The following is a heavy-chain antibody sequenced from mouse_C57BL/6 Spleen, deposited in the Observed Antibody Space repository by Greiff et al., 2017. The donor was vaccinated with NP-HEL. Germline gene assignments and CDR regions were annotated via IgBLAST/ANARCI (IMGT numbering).Heavy chain of an antibody. CDR2: ISSGGSYT. D-gene: IGHD2-5*01. V-gene: IGHV5-6*01. CDR3: ARPSFSNYLYFDY. CDR1: GFTFSSYG. Sequence: EVKLMESGGDLVKPGGSLKLSCAASGFTFSSYGMSWVRQTPDKRLEWVATISSGGSYTYYPDSVKGRFTISRDNAKNTLYLQMSSLKSEDTAMYYCARPSFSNYLYFDYWGQGTTLTVSS. J-gene: IGHJ2*01.